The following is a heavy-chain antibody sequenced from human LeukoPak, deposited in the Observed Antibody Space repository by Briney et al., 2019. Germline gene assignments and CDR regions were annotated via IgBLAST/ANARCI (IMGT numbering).Heavy chain of an antibody. CDR2: IRYDGTNK. V-gene: IGHV3-30*02. CDR1: GFIFSNYA. D-gene: IGHD3-10*01. CDR3: VRDWYYSPDY. Sequence: GGSLRLSCAASGFIFSNYAMHWVRQAPGKGLEWVAFIRYDGTNKYYADSVKGRFTISRDNSKNTLYLQMNSLRVEDTAVYYCVRDWYYSPDYWGQGTLVTVSS. J-gene: IGHJ4*02.